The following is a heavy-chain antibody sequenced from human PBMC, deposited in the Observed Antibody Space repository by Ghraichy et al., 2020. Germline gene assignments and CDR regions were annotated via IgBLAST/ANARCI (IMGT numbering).Heavy chain of an antibody. V-gene: IGHV2-70*01. CDR2: IDWDDDK. CDR1: GFSLSTSGMC. J-gene: IGHJ6*02. CDR3: ARILVRRAYDFWSGYPNYYYYYGMDV. Sequence: SGPTLVKPTQTLTLTCTFSGFSLSTSGMCVSWIRQPPGKALEWLALIDWDDDKYYSTSLKTRLTISKDTSKNQVVLTMTNMDPVDTATYYCARILVRRAYDFWSGYPNYYYYYGMDVWGQGTTVTVSS. D-gene: IGHD3-3*01.